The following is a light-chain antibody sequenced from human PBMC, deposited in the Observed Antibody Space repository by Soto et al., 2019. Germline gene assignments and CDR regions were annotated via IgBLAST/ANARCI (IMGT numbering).Light chain of an antibody. V-gene: IGKV1-39*01. Sequence: DIQMTQSPSSLSASVGDRVTITCRASQSISSTLNWYQQKPGEAPKLLIYATSTFHSGVPSRFSGSASGTDFTLTISSLQPEDFATYYCQQSYSTPRTFGQGTKVEIK. J-gene: IGKJ1*01. CDR3: QQSYSTPRT. CDR1: QSISST. CDR2: ATS.